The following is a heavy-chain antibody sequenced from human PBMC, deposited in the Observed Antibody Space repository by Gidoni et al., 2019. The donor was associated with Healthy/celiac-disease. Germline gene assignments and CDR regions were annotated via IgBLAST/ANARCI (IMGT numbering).Heavy chain of an antibody. D-gene: IGHD5-18*01. J-gene: IGHJ4*02. CDR1: GFTFSSYA. CDR2: ISGSGGST. CDR3: AKDVDTAMVTSVHFDY. V-gene: IGHV3-23*01. Sequence: EVQLLESGGGLVQPGGSLRLSFAASGFTFSSYAMSWVRQAPGKGLEWVSAISGSGGSTYYADSVKGRFTISRDNSKNTLYLQMNSLRAEDTAVYYCAKDVDTAMVTSVHFDYWGQGTLVTVSS.